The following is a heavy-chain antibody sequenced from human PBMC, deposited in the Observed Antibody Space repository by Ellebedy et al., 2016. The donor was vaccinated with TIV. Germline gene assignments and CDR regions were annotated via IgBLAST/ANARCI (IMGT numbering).Heavy chain of an antibody. CDR1: GDSISNTNFY. CDR3: ARTYGGFYYFDS. V-gene: IGHV4-39*02. D-gene: IGHD2-21*01. J-gene: IGHJ4*02. CDR2: MYYSGNT. Sequence: MPSETLSLTCTVSGDSISNTNFYWGWIRQPPGKGLEWIGNMYYSGNTYYNPSLQSRVTLSVDTSKNHFSLKLTSVTAADSAVYYCARTYGGFYYFDSWGQGTLVTVSS.